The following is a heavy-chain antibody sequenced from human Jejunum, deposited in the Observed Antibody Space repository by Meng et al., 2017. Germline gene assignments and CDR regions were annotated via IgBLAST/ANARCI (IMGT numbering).Heavy chain of an antibody. V-gene: IGHV3-23*01. CDR3: AKVGYGAGSHFDY. CDR2: ISAGGGTT. Sequence: GESLKISCGASGFSFSSYSMCWVRQFPGKGLEWVSLISAGGGTTYYVDSVQARFITSRDNAKNTLYLEMNSLRVEDTAIYYCAKVGYGAGSHFDYWGQGTLVTVSS. D-gene: IGHD3-10*01. CDR1: GFSFSSYS. J-gene: IGHJ4*02.